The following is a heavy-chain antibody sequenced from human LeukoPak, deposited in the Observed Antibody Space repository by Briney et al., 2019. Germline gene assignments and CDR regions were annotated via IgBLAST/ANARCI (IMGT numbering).Heavy chain of an antibody. J-gene: IGHJ5*02. CDR3: ARVSRHLGYSSSGWFDP. CDR1: GYTFTSYD. D-gene: IGHD6-13*01. Sequence: ASVKVSCKAAGYTFTSYDINWVRQATGQGREWMGWMNPNSGNTGYAQKFQGRVTMTRNTSLSTAYMELSSLRSEDTAVYYCARVSRHLGYSSSGWFDPWGQGTLVTVSS. CDR2: MNPNSGNT. V-gene: IGHV1-8*01.